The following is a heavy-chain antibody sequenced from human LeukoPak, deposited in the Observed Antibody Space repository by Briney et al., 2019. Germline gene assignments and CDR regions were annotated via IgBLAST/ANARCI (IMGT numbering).Heavy chain of an antibody. CDR3: ARVRTKYDILTGYHHYYYYMDV. CDR1: GGSFSGYY. V-gene: IGHV4-34*01. Sequence: SETLSLTCAVYGGSFSGYYWSWIRQPPGKGLEWIGEINHSGSTNYNPSLKSRVTISVDTSKNQFSLKLSSVTAADTAVYYCARVRTKYDILTGYHHYYYYMDVWGKGTTVTVSS. CDR2: INHSGST. D-gene: IGHD3-9*01. J-gene: IGHJ6*03.